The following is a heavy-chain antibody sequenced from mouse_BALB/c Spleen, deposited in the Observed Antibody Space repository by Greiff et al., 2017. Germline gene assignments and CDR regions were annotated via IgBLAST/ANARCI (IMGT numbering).Heavy chain of an antibody. CDR1: GFSLTGYG. CDR2: IWGDGST. CDR3: AREVNYYGSSYYAMDY. Sequence: QVQLKESGPGLVAPSQSLSITCTVSGFSLTGYGVNWVRQPPGKGLEWLGMIWGDGSTDYNSALKSRLSISKDNSKSQVFLKMNSLQTDDTARYYCAREVNYYGSSYYAMDYWGQGTSVTVSS. D-gene: IGHD1-1*01. V-gene: IGHV2-6-7*01. J-gene: IGHJ4*01.